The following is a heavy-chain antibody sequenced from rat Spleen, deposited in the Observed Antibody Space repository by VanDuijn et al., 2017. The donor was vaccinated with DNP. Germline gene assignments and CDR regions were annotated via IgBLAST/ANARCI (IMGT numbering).Heavy chain of an antibody. D-gene: IGHD4-3*01. J-gene: IGHJ2*01. Sequence: EVQLVESGGGLVQPGRSMKLSCAASGFTFSNSDMAWVRQAPTKGLEWVASINPDGTTTHYSDSVRGRFTISRDNAKSTLYLQMDSLRSEETATYYCAKNSGYYFDYWGQGVMVTVSS. V-gene: IGHV5S11*01. CDR1: GFTFSNSD. CDR3: AKNSGYYFDY. CDR2: INPDGTTT.